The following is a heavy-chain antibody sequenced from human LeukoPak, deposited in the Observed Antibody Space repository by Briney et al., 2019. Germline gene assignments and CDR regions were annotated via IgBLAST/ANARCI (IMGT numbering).Heavy chain of an antibody. CDR2: IYYSGST. CDR3: ARGAGDSSGWYSDAFGI. D-gene: IGHD6-19*01. Sequence: SEALSLTYTVSGGSISSYYWSWIRQPPGKGLEWIGYIYYSGSTNYNPSLKSRVTISVDTSKNQFSLKLSSVTAADTAVYYCARGAGDSSGWYSDAFGIWGQGTMVTVSS. CDR1: GGSISSYY. J-gene: IGHJ3*02. V-gene: IGHV4-59*01.